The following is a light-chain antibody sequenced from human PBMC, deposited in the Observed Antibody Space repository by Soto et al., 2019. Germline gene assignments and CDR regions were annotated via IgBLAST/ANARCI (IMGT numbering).Light chain of an antibody. CDR1: STDVGDFNY. V-gene: IGLV2-14*03. Sequence: QSVLTQPPSVSGSPGRSVTISCTGTSTDVGDFNYVSWYQHLPGRAPKLIIYDVTNRPSGISYRFSASKSGRTASLTISGLQAEYEADYYCSSYSSSTTHVVFGGGTQLTVL. CDR2: DVT. J-gene: IGLJ2*01. CDR3: SSYSSSTTHVV.